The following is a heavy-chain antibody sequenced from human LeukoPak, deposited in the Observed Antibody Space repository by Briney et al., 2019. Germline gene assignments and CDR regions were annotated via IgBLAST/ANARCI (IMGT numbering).Heavy chain of an antibody. CDR2: IYHSGST. CDR3: ARGRSGYDPFVS. D-gene: IGHD5-12*01. Sequence: SETLSLTCTVSGGSISGYFWSWIRQPPGKGLEWIGYIYHSGSTKYNPSLKSRLTISVDTSKNQLSLKLRSVTAADTAVYYCARGRSGYDPFVSWGQGTLVTVSS. CDR1: GGSISGYF. V-gene: IGHV4-59*01. J-gene: IGHJ5*02.